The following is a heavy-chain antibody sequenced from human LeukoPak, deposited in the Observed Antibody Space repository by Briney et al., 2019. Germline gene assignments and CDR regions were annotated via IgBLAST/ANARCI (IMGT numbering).Heavy chain of an antibody. V-gene: IGHV1-69*13. J-gene: IGHJ6*03. CDR3: ARLGHCGETNCYSDFYYMDV. CDR2: IIPVFEKP. D-gene: IGHD2-21*01. Sequence: ASVKVSCKASGGTFSNYAVSWVRQAPGQGLEWMGGIIPVFEKPNYARKFQDRVTITADESTATAYMELSSLTSEDTAIYFCARLGHCGETNCYSDFYYMDVWGKGTTVIVSS. CDR1: GGTFSNYA.